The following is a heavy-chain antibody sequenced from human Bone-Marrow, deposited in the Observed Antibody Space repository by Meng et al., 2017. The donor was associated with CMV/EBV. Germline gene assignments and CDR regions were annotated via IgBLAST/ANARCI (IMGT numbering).Heavy chain of an antibody. CDR1: GFTFSSYE. D-gene: IGHD1-26*01. CDR3: ARGGYSWISGYY. V-gene: IGHV3-48*03. J-gene: IGHJ4*02. CDR2: ISSSGSTI. Sequence: GGSLRLSCAASGFTFSSYEMNWVRQAPGKGLEWVSYISSSGSTIYYADSVKGRFTISRDNAKNSLYLQMNSLRAEDTAVYYCARGGYSWISGYYWGQGTLVTFSS.